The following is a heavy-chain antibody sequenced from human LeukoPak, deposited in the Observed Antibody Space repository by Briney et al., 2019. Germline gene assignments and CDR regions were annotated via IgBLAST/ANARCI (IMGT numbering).Heavy chain of an antibody. V-gene: IGHV4-59*12. D-gene: IGHD6-6*01. CDR2: IYYSGST. Sequence: SETLSLTCTVSGGSISSYYWSWIRQPPGKGLEWIGYIYYSGSTNYNPSLKSRVTISVDTSKNQFSLKLSSVTAADTAVYYCARLSQIVAFDIWGQGTMVTVSS. CDR3: ARLSQIVAFDI. CDR1: GGSISSYY. J-gene: IGHJ3*02.